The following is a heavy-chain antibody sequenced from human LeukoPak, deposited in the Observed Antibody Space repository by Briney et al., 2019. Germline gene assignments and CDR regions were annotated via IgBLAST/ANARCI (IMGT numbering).Heavy chain of an antibody. CDR1: GFTFSSYA. Sequence: PGGSLRLSCAASGFTFSSYAMSWVRQAPGKGLEWVSAISGSGGSTYYADSVKGRFTIPRDNSKNTLYLRMNSLRAEDTAVYYCAKDIVVVPAAIPDAFDIWGQRTMVTVSS. D-gene: IGHD2-2*02. V-gene: IGHV3-23*01. J-gene: IGHJ3*02. CDR3: AKDIVVVPAAIPDAFDI. CDR2: ISGSGGST.